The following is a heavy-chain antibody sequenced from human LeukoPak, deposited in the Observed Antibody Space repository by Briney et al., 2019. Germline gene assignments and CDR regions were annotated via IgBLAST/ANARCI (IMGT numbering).Heavy chain of an antibody. D-gene: IGHD6-19*01. CDR3: ARAPTYSSGCDY. V-gene: IGHV1-8*01. Sequence: RASVKVSCKASGYTFTSYDINWVRQATGQGLEWMGWMNPNSGNTGYAQKFQGRVTMTRNTSISAAYMELSSLRSEDTAVYYCARAPTYSSGCDYWGQGTLVTVSS. CDR2: MNPNSGNT. J-gene: IGHJ4*02. CDR1: GYTFTSYD.